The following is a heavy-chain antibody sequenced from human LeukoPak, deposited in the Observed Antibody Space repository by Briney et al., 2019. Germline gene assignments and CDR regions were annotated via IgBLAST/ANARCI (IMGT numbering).Heavy chain of an antibody. V-gene: IGHV1-2*02. CDR3: XXAXIXXXGXLXTLDY. Sequence: ASVKVSCKASGYTFTGYYMHWVRQAPGQGLEWMGWINPNSGGTNYAQKFQGRGTMTRDTSISTAYMELSRLRADDTAVYDCXXAXIXXXGXLXTLDYWXQGTLVTVSS. J-gene: IGHJ4*02. CDR1: GYTFTGYY. CDR2: INPNSGGT.